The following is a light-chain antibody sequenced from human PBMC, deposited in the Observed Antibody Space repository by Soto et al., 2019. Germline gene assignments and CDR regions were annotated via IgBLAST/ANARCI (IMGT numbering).Light chain of an antibody. CDR3: SSYTTSTTVP. J-gene: IGLJ2*01. Sequence: QSALTQPASVSGSLGQSITISCTGTNRDIGVYNYVSWYQQHPVKAPRLLIYEVFNRPSGISHRFSGSKSGNTASLTISGLLTEDEADYYCSSYTTSTTVPFGGGTQLTVL. V-gene: IGLV2-14*01. CDR1: NRDIGVYNY. CDR2: EVF.